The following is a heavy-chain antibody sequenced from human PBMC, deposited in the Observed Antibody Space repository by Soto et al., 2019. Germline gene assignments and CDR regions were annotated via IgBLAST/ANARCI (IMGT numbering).Heavy chain of an antibody. CDR2: IDYGGRT. CDR3: ARVGYSYGYVVPHSVDAMDV. V-gene: IGHV4-30-4*01. D-gene: IGHD5-18*01. Sequence: TLSLTWTVSGASISSGDHYPSWIRQPPGKGLEWIAQIDYGGRTSYSPSLKSRLTISVDTTKNQFSLKLSSVTAEDTAVYYCARVGYSYGYVVPHSVDAMDVWGEGSTVNVRS. J-gene: IGHJ6*04. CDR1: GASISSGDHY.